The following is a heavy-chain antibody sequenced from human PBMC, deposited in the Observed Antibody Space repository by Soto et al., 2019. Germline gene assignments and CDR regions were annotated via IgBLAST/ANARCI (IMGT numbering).Heavy chain of an antibody. V-gene: IGHV1-18*01. J-gene: IGHJ4*02. CDR3: SSVGTPIDY. CDR2: ISAYNGNT. CDR1: GYTFTNFG. D-gene: IGHD2-15*01. Sequence: QVQLVQSGAEVKKPGASVKVSCKASGYTFTNFGISWVRQAPGQGLEWMGWISAYNGNTNYAQKFPGRVTLTTDTSTSTAYMEVTPLRFADTAVYYCSSVGTPIDYWGQTTLVTVSS.